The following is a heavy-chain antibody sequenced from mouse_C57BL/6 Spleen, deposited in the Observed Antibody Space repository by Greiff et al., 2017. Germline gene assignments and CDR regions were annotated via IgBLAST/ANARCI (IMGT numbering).Heavy chain of an antibody. CDR2: IYPGDGDT. CDR1: GYAFSSSW. V-gene: IGHV1-82*01. D-gene: IGHD1-1*01. J-gene: IGHJ3*01. Sequence: QVQLKESGPELVKPGASVKISCKASGYAFSSSWMNWVKQRPGKGLEWIGRIYPGDGDTNYNGKFKGKATLTADKSSSTAYMQLSSLTSEDSAVYFCAKYYGSGAYWGQGTLVTVSA. CDR3: AKYYGSGAY.